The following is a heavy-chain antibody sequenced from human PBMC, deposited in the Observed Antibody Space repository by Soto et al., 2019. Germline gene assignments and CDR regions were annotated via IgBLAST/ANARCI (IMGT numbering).Heavy chain of an antibody. J-gene: IGHJ4*02. V-gene: IGHV3-23*01. CDR1: GFTFSNYP. Sequence: EVQLLESGGGLRQPGGSLRLSCAASGFTFSNYPMSWVRQAPGKGLEWVSSISGPGSSTYYADSVKGRFTISRDNSKNTLYLQMNSLRAEDTAVYYCTKSNLYCSSGRCYVFDHWGQGTLVTVSS. CDR3: TKSNLYCSSGRCYVFDH. CDR2: ISGPGSST. D-gene: IGHD2-2*01.